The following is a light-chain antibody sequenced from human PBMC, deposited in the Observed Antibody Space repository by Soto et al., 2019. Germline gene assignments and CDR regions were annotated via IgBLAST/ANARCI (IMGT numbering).Light chain of an antibody. Sequence: DIVMTQSPSTLSVSPGPRPTITCRARQSVSSNLAWYQQKPVQAPRPLXYGAATRATGIPARFSGSGSGTEFTLTISSLHSQDFAVYYCQQYNNWRPMTFGQGTKVDIK. CDR3: QQYNNWRPMT. V-gene: IGKV3-15*01. CDR2: GAA. CDR1: QSVSSN. J-gene: IGKJ1*01.